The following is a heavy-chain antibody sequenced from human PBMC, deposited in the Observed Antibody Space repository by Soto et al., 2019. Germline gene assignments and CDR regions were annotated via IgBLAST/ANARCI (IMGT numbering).Heavy chain of an antibody. CDR3: AGEGGGYRFDH. Sequence: QVQLQESGPGLVQPSETLSLTCVGVSFGTYYWSWIRQPPGKGLEWLGYIFSSEHFKYNPSLKSRLTISVDPSRNKVSQRLTSVTAADTAVYYCAGEGGGYRFDHWGQGPLVTVSS. CDR2: IFSSEHF. CDR1: VSFGTYY. D-gene: IGHD3-16*02. J-gene: IGHJ4*02. V-gene: IGHV4-59*01.